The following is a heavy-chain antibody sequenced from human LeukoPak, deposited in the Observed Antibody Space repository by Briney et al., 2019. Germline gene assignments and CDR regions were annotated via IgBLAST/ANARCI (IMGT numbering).Heavy chain of an antibody. CDR2: ISTNGGRT. CDR3: ARGKGMGGDWHDAFET. V-gene: IGHV3-64*02. CDR1: GFIFSNYA. J-gene: IGHJ3*02. Sequence: GGSLRLSCAASGFIFSNYAILWVRQAPGKGLEHVSSISTNGGRTYFADSVKGRFTISRDNSKNTVNLQMGSLRPEDMAVYYCARGKGMGGDWHDAFETWGQGTMVTVSS. D-gene: IGHD3/OR15-3a*01.